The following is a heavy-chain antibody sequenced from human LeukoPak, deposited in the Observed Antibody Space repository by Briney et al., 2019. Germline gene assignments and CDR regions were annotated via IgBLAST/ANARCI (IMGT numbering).Heavy chain of an antibody. Sequence: SETLSLTCTVSGGSISSYYWGWIRQPAGKGLEWIGRIYTSGSTNYNPSLKSRVTMSVDTSKNQFSLKLSSVTAADTAVYYCARGGRYGSGSYYNVGAYYYYYYGMDVWGQGTTVTVSS. CDR1: GGSISSYY. D-gene: IGHD3-10*01. V-gene: IGHV4-4*07. CDR2: IYTSGST. J-gene: IGHJ6*02. CDR3: ARGGRYGSGSYYNVGAYYYYYYGMDV.